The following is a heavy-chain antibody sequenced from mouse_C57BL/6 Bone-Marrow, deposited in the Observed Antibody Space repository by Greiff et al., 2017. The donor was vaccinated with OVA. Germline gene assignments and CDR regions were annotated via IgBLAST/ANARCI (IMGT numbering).Heavy chain of an antibody. CDR1: GFTFSSYG. J-gene: IGHJ1*03. Sequence: EVHLVESGGDLVKPGGSLKLSCAASGFTFSSYGMSWVRQTPDKRLEWVATISSGGSYTYYPDSVKGRFTISRDNAKNTLYLQMSSLKSEDTAMYYCARHNYGSSPYWYFDVWGTGTTVTVSS. CDR3: ARHNYGSSPYWYFDV. CDR2: ISSGGSYT. V-gene: IGHV5-6*01. D-gene: IGHD1-1*01.